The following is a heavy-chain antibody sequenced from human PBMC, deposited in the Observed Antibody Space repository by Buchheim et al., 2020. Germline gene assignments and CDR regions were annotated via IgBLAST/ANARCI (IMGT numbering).Heavy chain of an antibody. J-gene: IGHJ5*02. CDR1: NGSISSITYY. V-gene: IGHV4-39*01. CDR2: IYYSGST. Sequence: QLQLRESGPGLVKPSETLSLTCTVSNGSISSITYYWGWIRQRPEKGLEWIGSIYYSGSTYYTSSLKSRVTLSVDPSQNQLSLKLNSVTAADTAVYYCASGSGYYFYNWFDPWGQGTL. CDR3: ASGSGYYFYNWFDP. D-gene: IGHD3-22*01.